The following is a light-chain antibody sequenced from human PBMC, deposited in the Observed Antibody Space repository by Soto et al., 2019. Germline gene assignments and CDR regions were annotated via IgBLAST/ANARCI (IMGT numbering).Light chain of an antibody. V-gene: IGLV2-11*01. J-gene: IGLJ2*01. CDR3: CSYSGTYIFAVL. CDR1: SSDVGGYTF. Sequence: QSVLTQPRSVSGSPGQSVTISRTETSSDVGGYTFVSWYQQRPGKAPKLMIYDVSKRPSGVPDRFSGSKSGNTASLTISGLQAEDEADYYCCSYSGTYIFAVLFGGGTKLTVL. CDR2: DVS.